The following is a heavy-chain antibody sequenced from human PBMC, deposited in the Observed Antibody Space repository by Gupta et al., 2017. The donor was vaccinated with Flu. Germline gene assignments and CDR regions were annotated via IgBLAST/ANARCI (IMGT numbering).Heavy chain of an antibody. D-gene: IGHD2-2*01. CDR3: ARDPIPSVVTPPSIGTRWFDP. CDR2: NSYDGSNK. Sequence: GSQGPGKGPEWVAVNSYDGSNKDYADSVKGRFTISRDKSKNTLYLQMTSLRHGDTAMDYCARDPIPSVVTPPSIGTRWFDPWGQGTLVTVSS. V-gene: IGHV3-30*03. J-gene: IGHJ5*02.